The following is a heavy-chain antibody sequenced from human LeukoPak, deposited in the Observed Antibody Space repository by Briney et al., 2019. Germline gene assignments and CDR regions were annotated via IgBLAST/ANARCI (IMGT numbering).Heavy chain of an antibody. CDR3: AKDTRPLGYCSGGSCSGGMDV. CDR1: GFTFSNYG. J-gene: IGHJ6*02. D-gene: IGHD2-15*01. V-gene: IGHV3-33*06. Sequence: GGSLRLSCAASGFTFSNYGTHWVRQAPGKGLEWVAVIRYDGSNKYYADSVKGRFTISRDNSKNTLYLEVNSLRAEGTAVYYCAKDTRPLGYCSGGSCSGGMDVWGQGTTVTVSS. CDR2: IRYDGSNK.